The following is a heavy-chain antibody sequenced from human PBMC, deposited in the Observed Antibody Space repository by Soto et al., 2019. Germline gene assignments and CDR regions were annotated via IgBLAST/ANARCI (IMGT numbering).Heavy chain of an antibody. Sequence: GESLKISCKGSGYSFTSYWIGWVRQMPGKGLEWMGIIYPGDSDTRYSPSFQGQVTISADKSISTAYLQWSSLKASDTAMYYCARHRGRGGLAHRMDVWGQGTTVTVSS. CDR1: GYSFTSYW. V-gene: IGHV5-51*01. CDR2: IYPGDSDT. J-gene: IGHJ6*02. D-gene: IGHD3-16*01. CDR3: ARHRGRGGLAHRMDV.